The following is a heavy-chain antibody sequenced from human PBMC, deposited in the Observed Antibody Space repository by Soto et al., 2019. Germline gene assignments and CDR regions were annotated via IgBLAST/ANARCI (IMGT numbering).Heavy chain of an antibody. D-gene: IGHD4-17*01. CDR2: IIPILGIA. J-gene: IGHJ3*02. CDR3: ARGVSATVDAFDI. Sequence: QVQLVQSGAEVKKPGSSVKVSCKASGGTFSSYTISGVRQAPGQGLEWMGRIIPILGIANYAQKFQGRVTITADKSTSTAYMELSSLRSEDTAVYYCARGVSATVDAFDIWGQGTMVTVSS. CDR1: GGTFSSYT. V-gene: IGHV1-69*02.